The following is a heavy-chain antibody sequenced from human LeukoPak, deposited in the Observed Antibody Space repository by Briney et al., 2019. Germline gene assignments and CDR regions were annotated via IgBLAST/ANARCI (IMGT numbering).Heavy chain of an antibody. CDR2: INPSGGST. CDR3: ARVRLLDGYILDY. CDR1: GYTFTSYG. J-gene: IGHJ4*02. Sequence: ASVKVSCKASGYTFTSYGISWVRQAPGQGLEWMGIINPSGGSTSYAQKFQGRVTMTRDTSTSTVYMELSSLRSEDTAVYYCARVRLLDGYILDYWGQGTLVTVSS. D-gene: IGHD5-24*01. V-gene: IGHV1-46*03.